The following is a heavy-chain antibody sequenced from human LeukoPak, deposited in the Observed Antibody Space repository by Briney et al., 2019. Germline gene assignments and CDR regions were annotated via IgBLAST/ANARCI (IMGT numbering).Heavy chain of an antibody. CDR3: ARISSGPFDY. V-gene: IGHV1-46*01. CDR2: INPSGGST. CDR1: GYTFTSYY. D-gene: IGHD6-19*01. Sequence: GASVKVSCKASGYTFTSYYMHWVRQAPGRGLEWRGIINPSGGSTSYAQKFQGRVTMTRDTSTSTVYMELSSLRSGDTAVYYCARISSGPFDYWGQGTLVTVSS. J-gene: IGHJ4*02.